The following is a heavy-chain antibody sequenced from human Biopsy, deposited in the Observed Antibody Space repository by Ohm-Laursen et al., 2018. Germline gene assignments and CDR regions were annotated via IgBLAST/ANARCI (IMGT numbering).Heavy chain of an antibody. CDR1: GVTLCGYG. CDR3: ATELLPPGVGGPWLDS. V-gene: IGHV3-21*06. CDR2: ISASRSYI. J-gene: IGHJ5*01. Sequence: GSLRLSCTATGVTLCGYGMNWVRQAPGKGLEWVSSISASRSYIYYADSVKGRFTVSRDNTKNTLYLQMNSLRAADTAIYFCATELLPPGVGGPWLDSWGQGTPVTVSS. D-gene: IGHD3-10*01.